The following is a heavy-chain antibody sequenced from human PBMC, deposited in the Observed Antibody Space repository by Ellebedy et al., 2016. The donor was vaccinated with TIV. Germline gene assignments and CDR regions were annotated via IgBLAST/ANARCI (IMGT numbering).Heavy chain of an antibody. D-gene: IGHD2-15*01. V-gene: IGHV4-39*01. CDR2: IYYSGST. J-gene: IGHJ2*01. Sequence: MPSETLSLTCTVSGGSISSSSYYWGWIRQPPGKGLEWIGSIYYSGSTYYNPSPKSRVTISVDTSKNQFSLKLSSVTAADTAVYYCARHHGGSYYRLNWYFDLWGRGTLVTVSS. CDR1: GGSISSSSYY. CDR3: ARHHGGSYYRLNWYFDL.